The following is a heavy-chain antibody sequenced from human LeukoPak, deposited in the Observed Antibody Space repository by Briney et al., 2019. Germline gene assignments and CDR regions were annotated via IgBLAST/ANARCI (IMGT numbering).Heavy chain of an antibody. D-gene: IGHD3-10*01. CDR3: AKVEYGSGSYYKGYYFDY. Sequence: ASVKVSCKASGYTFTSYDINWVRQATGQGLEWMGWLSPSSGNTGYAQKFQGRVTITRNTSINTAYVELSSLRAEDAAVYYCAKVEYGSGSYYKGYYFDYWGQGTLVTVSS. J-gene: IGHJ4*02. CDR1: GYTFTSYD. CDR2: LSPSSGNT. V-gene: IGHV1-8*01.